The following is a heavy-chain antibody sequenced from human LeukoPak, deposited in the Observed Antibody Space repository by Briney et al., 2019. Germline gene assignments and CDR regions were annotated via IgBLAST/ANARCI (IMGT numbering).Heavy chain of an antibody. CDR2: IYHSGST. D-gene: IGHD1-26*01. CDR3: ARGRGATRIYYYYMDV. Sequence: SETLSLTCAVSGGSISSSNWWNWVRQPPGKGLEWIGQIYHSGSTNYNPSLKTRVTISVDKSKSQFSLNLTSVTAADTAVYYCARGRGATRIYYYYMDVWGKGTTVTVSS. J-gene: IGHJ6*03. CDR1: GGSISSSNW. V-gene: IGHV4-4*02.